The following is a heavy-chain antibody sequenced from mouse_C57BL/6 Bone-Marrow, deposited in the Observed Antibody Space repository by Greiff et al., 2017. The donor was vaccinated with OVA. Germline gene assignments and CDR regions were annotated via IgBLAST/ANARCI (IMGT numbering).Heavy chain of an antibody. D-gene: IGHD2-5*01. V-gene: IGHV1-54*01. J-gene: IGHJ4*01. CDR1: GYAFTNYL. Sequence: QVQLQQPGAELVRPGTSVKVSCKASGYAFTNYLIEWVKQRPGQGLEWIGVINPGSGGTNYNEKFKGKATLTADKSSSTAYMQLSSLTSEDSAVYFCAGYSNYYYAMDYWGQGTSVTVSS. CDR2: INPGSGGT. CDR3: AGYSNYYYAMDY.